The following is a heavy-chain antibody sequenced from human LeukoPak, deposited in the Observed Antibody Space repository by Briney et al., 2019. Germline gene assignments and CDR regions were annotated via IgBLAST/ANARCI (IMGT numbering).Heavy chain of an antibody. CDR3: ARVLGSGFDY. V-gene: IGHV4-59*08. CDR2: IYYSGST. D-gene: IGHD2-15*01. J-gene: IGHJ4*02. Sequence: SETLSLTCTVSGGSISSYYWSWIRQPPGKGLEWIGYIYYSGSTNYNPSLKSRVTISAATSKNHFSLNLSSVTAADTAVYYCARVLGSGFDYWGQGTLVTVSS. CDR1: GGSISSYY.